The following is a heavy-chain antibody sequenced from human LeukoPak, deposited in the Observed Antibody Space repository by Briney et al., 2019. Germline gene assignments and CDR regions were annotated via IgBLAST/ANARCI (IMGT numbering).Heavy chain of an antibody. CDR3: AGDRGYSYGRPYYFDY. Sequence: SETLSLTCTVSGGSISSGDYYWSWIRQPPGKGLEWIGYIYYSGSTYYNPSLKSRVTISVDTSKNQFSLKLSSVTAADTAVYYCAGDRGYSYGRPYYFDYWGQGTLVTVSS. CDR1: GGSISSGDYY. J-gene: IGHJ4*02. CDR2: IYYSGST. D-gene: IGHD5-18*01. V-gene: IGHV4-30-4*01.